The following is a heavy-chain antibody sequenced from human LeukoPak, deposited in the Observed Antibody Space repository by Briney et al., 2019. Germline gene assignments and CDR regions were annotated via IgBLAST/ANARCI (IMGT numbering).Heavy chain of an antibody. D-gene: IGHD3-10*01. V-gene: IGHV4-39*01. CDR3: ARTVPGSYYKNGMDV. Sequence: SETLSLTCTVSGGSISSSSYYWGWIRQPPGKGLEWIGSIYYSGSTYYNPSLKSRVTISVATSKNQFSLKLSSVTAADTAVYYCARTVPGSYYKNGMDVWGQGTTVTVSS. CDR2: IYYSGST. J-gene: IGHJ6*02. CDR1: GGSISSSSYY.